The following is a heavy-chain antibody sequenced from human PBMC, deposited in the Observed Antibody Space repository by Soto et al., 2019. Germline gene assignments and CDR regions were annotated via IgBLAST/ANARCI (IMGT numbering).Heavy chain of an antibody. V-gene: IGHV1-18*01. CDR2: ISASSGNT. Sequence: QTQLVQSGPEVKNPGASVKVSCKASGYSFNSYGISWVRQAPGQGLEWMGWISASSGNTTYAQELQGRVTMTTDTATTAAYMELRSLRSADTAVYYWARETKFYGFWSGYYRFDTWGQGTLVSVSS. CDR1: GYSFNSYG. CDR3: ARETKFYGFWSGYYRFDT. J-gene: IGHJ5*02. D-gene: IGHD3-3*01.